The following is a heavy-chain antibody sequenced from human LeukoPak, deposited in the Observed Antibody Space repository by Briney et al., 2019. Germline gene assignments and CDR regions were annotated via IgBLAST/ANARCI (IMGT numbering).Heavy chain of an antibody. J-gene: IGHJ4*02. V-gene: IGHV3-66*01. CDR3: ARDQVFDY. Sequence: PGGSLRLSCAASGFTVSDNYMSWVRQAPGKGLEWVSVIYSGGSTYYADSVKGRFIISRDNSKNTLYLQMNSLRAEDTSVYYCARDQVFDYWGQGTLVTVSS. CDR2: IYSGGST. CDR1: GFTVSDNY.